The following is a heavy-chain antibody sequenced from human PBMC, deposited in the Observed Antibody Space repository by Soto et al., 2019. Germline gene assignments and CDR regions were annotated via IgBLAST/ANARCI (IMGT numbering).Heavy chain of an antibody. CDR1: GFTFSSYG. V-gene: IGHV3-33*01. CDR3: ARAEGANDYFVY. Sequence: QVQLVESGGGVVQPGRSLRLSCAASGFTFSSYGMHWVSQAPGKGLEWVAVIWYDGSNKYYADSVKGRFTISRDNSKNTLYLQMNSLRAEDTAVYYCARAEGANDYFVYWGQGTLVTVSS. CDR2: IWYDGSNK. J-gene: IGHJ4*02. D-gene: IGHD1-26*01.